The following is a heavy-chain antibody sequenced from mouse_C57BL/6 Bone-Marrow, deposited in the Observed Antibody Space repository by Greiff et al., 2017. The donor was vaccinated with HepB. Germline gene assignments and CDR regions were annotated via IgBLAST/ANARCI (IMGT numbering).Heavy chain of an antibody. J-gene: IGHJ4*01. CDR1: GFTFTDYY. Sequence: DVQLQESGGGLVQPGGSLSLSCAASGFTFTDYYMSWVRQPPGKALEWLGFIRNKANGYTTEYSASVKGRFTISRDNSQSILYLQMNALRAEDSATYYCARYRGGYPLMDYWGQGTSVTVSS. CDR3: ARYRGGYPLMDY. D-gene: IGHD2-2*01. V-gene: IGHV7-3*01. CDR2: IRNKANGYTT.